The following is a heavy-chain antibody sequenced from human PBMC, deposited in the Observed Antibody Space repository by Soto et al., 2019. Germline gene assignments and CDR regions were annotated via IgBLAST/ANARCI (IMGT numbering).Heavy chain of an antibody. CDR2: INPSVGTT. V-gene: IGHV1-46*01. D-gene: IGHD2-15*01. Sequence: GASMKVSCKASGYTFSRYYIYWVLQAPGQGLEWMGAINPSVGTTTYAQKFQGRVTITGDKSTSTAYMELSSLRSEDTAVYYCASAYCSGGSCYSFTEYFQHWGQGTLVTVSS. J-gene: IGHJ1*01. CDR1: GYTFSRYY. CDR3: ASAYCSGGSCYSFTEYFQH.